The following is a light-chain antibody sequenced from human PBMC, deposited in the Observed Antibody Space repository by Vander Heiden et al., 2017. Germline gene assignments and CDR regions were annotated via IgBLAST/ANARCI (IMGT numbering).Light chain of an antibody. J-gene: IGKJ1*01. Sequence: EIVLTQSPGTLSLSPVERATLSCRASQSVSSSYLAWYQQKPGQAPRLLIYGASSRATCIPYRFCCSGSGTDFTLTISRLEPEDFAVYYCQQYGSSPPWTFGQGTKVEIK. CDR3: QQYGSSPPWT. CDR2: GAS. CDR1: QSVSSSY. V-gene: IGKV3-20*01.